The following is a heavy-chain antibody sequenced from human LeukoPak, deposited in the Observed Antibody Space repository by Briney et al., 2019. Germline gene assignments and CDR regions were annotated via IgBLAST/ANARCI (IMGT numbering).Heavy chain of an antibody. CDR2: INPNSGGT. D-gene: IGHD3-22*01. CDR1: GYTFTGYY. V-gene: IGHV1-2*02. J-gene: IGHJ4*02. CDR3: ARDLYDSRDLGY. Sequence: ASVKVSCKASGYTFTGYYLHWVRQAPGQGLEWMGWINPNSGGTKYAQKFQGRVTITADKSTSTAYMELSSLRSEDTAVYYCARDLYDSRDLGYWGQGTLVTVSS.